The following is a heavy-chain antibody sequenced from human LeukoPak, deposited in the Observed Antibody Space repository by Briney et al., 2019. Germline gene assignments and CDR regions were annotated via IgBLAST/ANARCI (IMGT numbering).Heavy chain of an antibody. CDR2: IYHSGHT. V-gene: IGHV4-59*08. Sequence: PSETLSLTCTVSGASVSSDYWSWIRQSPGKGLEWIGYIYHSGHTMSNPSLKSRVSLSLDTSNNQFSLKLSSVTAADTAVYYCARHPFQYPFDHRGQGTVVSVSS. CDR3: ARHPFQYPFDH. J-gene: IGHJ5*02. D-gene: IGHD4-4*01. CDR1: GASVSSDY.